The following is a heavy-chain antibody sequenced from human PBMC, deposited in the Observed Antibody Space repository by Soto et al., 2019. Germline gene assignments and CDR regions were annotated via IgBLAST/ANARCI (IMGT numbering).Heavy chain of an antibody. Sequence: VQLVESGGGVVQPGRSLRLSCAASGFTFSDYAMHWVRQAPGKGLEWVAVVSHDGRNTHYEDSVKGRFTISRDSSKNTVSLEMTSLRAEYTAVYYCAKGGRQWLVTSDFNYWGQGALVTVSS. D-gene: IGHD6-19*01. J-gene: IGHJ4*02. CDR3: AKGGRQWLVTSDFNY. V-gene: IGHV3-30*18. CDR2: VSHDGRNT. CDR1: GFTFSDYA.